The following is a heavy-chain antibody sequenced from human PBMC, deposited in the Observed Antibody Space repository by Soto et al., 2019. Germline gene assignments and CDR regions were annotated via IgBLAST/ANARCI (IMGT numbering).Heavy chain of an antibody. CDR1: GFTFSSYA. CDR2: ISGSGGGT. J-gene: IGHJ4*02. Sequence: PGGSLSLSCAASGFTFSSYAMSWVRQAPGKGLEWVSAISGSGGGTYYADSVRGRFTISRDNSKTTLYLQMNSRRAGDTAVCYGAKVRESSGGWYTSVAKHLDFEYWGQGTLVTVSS. V-gene: IGHV3-23*01. D-gene: IGHD6-19*01. CDR3: AKVRESSGGWYTSVAKHLDFEY.